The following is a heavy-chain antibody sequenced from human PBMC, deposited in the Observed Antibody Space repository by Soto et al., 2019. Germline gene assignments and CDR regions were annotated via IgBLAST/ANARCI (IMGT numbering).Heavy chain of an antibody. CDR2: INPNSGGT. CDR1: GYTLTIYD. CDR3: ARGPAHYYYYGMDV. Sequence: ASVKVSCTDSGYTLTIYDIIWVRQAPGQGLEWMGWINPNSGGTNYAQKFQGWVTMTRDTSISTAYMELSRLRSDDTAVYYCARGPAHYYYYGMDVWGQGTTVTVSS. V-gene: IGHV1-2*04. J-gene: IGHJ6*02.